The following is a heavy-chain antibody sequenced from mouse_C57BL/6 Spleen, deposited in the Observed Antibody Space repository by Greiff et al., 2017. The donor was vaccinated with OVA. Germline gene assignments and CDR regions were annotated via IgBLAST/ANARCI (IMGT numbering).Heavy chain of an antibody. CDR2: IWSGGST. Sequence: VQRVESGPGLVQPSQSLSITCTVSGFSLTSYGVHWVRQSPGKGLEWLGVIWSGGSTDYNAAFISRLSISKDNSKSQVFFKMNSLQADDTAIYYCASYDLDYWGQGTTLTVSS. CDR1: GFSLTSYG. J-gene: IGHJ2*01. CDR3: ASYDLDY. V-gene: IGHV2-2*01. D-gene: IGHD2-12*01.